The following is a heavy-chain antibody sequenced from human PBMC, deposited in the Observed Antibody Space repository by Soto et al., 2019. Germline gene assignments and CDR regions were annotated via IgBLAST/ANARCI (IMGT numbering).Heavy chain of an antibody. D-gene: IGHD3-16*01. CDR2: IHTNGRT. V-gene: IGHV4-4*09. CDR3: AGHWGFGFDP. J-gene: IGHJ5*02. CDR1: GVSVSSRY. Sequence: QVQLQESGPGLVKPSETLSLTCTVSGVSVSSRYWSWIRQPPGKGLEWIGYIHTNGRTNSSPSLKRRVSTSTDTSKNQLSLTLNSVAAADTAFYYCAGHWGFGFDPRGQGALVTISS.